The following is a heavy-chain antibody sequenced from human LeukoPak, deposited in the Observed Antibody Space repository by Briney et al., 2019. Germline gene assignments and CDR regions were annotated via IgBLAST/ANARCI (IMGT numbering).Heavy chain of an antibody. Sequence: SETLSLTCAVSGYSISSGYYWGWIRQPPGKGLEWIGSIYHSGSAYYNPSLKSRVTISVDTSKNQFSLKLSSVTAADAAVYYCARHVSGDYDFWSGYQRPFDYWGQGTLVTVSS. CDR3: ARHVSGDYDFWSGYQRPFDY. D-gene: IGHD3-3*01. CDR1: GYSISSGYY. V-gene: IGHV4-38-2*01. J-gene: IGHJ4*02. CDR2: IYHSGSA.